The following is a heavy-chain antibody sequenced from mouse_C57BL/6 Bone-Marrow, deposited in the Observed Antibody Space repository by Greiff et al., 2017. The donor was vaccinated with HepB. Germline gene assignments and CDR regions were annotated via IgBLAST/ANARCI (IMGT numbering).Heavy chain of an antibody. D-gene: IGHD1-1*01. CDR2: ISNLAYSI. CDR1: GFTFSDYG. CDR3: ARHMNYGSSHYAMDY. Sequence: DVKLVESGGGLVQPGGSLKLSCAASGFTFSDYGMAWVRQAPRKGPEWVAFISNLAYSIYYADTVTGRFTISRENAKNTLYLEMSSLRSEDTAMYYCARHMNYGSSHYAMDYWGQGTSVTVSS. J-gene: IGHJ4*01. V-gene: IGHV5-15*01.